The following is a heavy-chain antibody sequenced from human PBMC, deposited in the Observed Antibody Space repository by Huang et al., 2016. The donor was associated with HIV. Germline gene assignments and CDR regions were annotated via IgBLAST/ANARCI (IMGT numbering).Heavy chain of an antibody. Sequence: QVRLHQWGTGLVRPSETLSPTCAVYGGPLSGHYWSWVRLPPGGSLEWLGEVNHPGSTNYNPSLKSRLAMSIDTSKKQFSLKLGSVTAADTALYYCARSLMGEDPFDIWGQGTLVTVSS. CDR2: VNHPGST. J-gene: IGHJ3*02. CDR3: ARSLMGEDPFDI. CDR1: GGPLSGHY. V-gene: IGHV4-34*01. D-gene: IGHD3-16*01.